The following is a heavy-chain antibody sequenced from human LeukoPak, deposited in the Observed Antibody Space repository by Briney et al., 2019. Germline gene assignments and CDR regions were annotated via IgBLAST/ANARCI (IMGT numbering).Heavy chain of an antibody. J-gene: IGHJ6*02. CDR3: ARAGDYGDSTDPLDV. CDR1: GGSISSYY. CDR2: ISSSSSTI. V-gene: IGHV3-11*04. Sequence: LSLTCTVSGGSISSYYWSWIRQPPGKGLEWVSYISSSSSTIYYADSVKGRFTISRDNAKNSLYLQMNSLRAEDTAVYYCARAGDYGDSTDPLDVWGQGTTVTVSS. D-gene: IGHD4-17*01.